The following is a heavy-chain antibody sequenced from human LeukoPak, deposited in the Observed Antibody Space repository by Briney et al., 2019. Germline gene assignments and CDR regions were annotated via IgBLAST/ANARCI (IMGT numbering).Heavy chain of an antibody. V-gene: IGHV3-30*04. CDR2: ISCDGSNK. D-gene: IGHD6-19*01. CDR3: ARGAVAGIDGGDYFDY. Sequence: GGSLRLSCAASGFTFSSYAMHWVRQAPGKGLEWVAVISCDGSNKYYADSVKGRFTISRDNSKNTLYLQMNSLRAEDTAVYYCARGAVAGIDGGDYFDYWGQGTLVTVSS. J-gene: IGHJ4*02. CDR1: GFTFSSYA.